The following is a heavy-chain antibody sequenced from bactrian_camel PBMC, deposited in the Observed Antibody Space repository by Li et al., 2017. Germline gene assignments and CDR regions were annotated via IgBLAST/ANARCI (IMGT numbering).Heavy chain of an antibody. CDR3: AADVVPAGDWSATY. Sequence: HVQLVESGGGSVQAGGSLTLSCEVSGSIDGTNCIGWFRQYPGKEREGVAAIVILGGTTYYDDSVTGRFTISQDNAENTLYLHMNSLKPEDTAMYYCAADVVPAGDWSATYLSPGTQVTVS. CDR1: GSIDGTNC. J-gene: IGHJ4*01. D-gene: IGHD4*01. V-gene: IGHV3S54*01. CDR2: IVILGGTT.